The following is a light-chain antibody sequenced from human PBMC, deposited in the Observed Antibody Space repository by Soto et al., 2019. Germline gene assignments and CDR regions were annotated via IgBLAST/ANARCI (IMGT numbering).Light chain of an antibody. CDR2: EVD. Sequence: QSVLTQPASVSGSPGQSITISCTGTSSDVGTYNLVSWYQQHPGKAPKPMIYEVDKRPSGVSNRFSGSKSGNRASLTISGLQAEDEADYYCCSYASTITWVFGGGTKVTVL. CDR1: SSDVGTYNL. J-gene: IGLJ3*02. V-gene: IGLV2-23*02. CDR3: CSYASTITWV.